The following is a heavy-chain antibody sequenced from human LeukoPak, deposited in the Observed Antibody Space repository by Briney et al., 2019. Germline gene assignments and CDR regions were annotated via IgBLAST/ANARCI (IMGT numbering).Heavy chain of an antibody. J-gene: IGHJ5*02. V-gene: IGHV1-18*01. CDR3: ARDGRGSRSSWFDP. Sequence: APVKVSCKASGYTFTSYVICWVRQAPGQGLECMGWVSAYNGNTIYAQKLQGRVTMTADTSTSTAYMELRSLRSDVTAVYYCARDGRGSRSSWFDPWGRGTLVIVSS. CDR2: VSAYNGNT. D-gene: IGHD3-10*01. CDR1: GYTFTSYV.